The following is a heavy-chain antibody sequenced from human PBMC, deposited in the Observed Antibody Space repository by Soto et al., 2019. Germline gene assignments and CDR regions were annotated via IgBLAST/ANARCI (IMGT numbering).Heavy chain of an antibody. Sequence: PGGSLRLSCAPSGFTFSSYAMSWVRQAPEKGLEWVSAISGSGGSTYYADSVKGRFTISRDNSKNTLYLQMNSLRAEDTAVYYCAKEYYYDSSGYFDPWGQGTLVTVSS. D-gene: IGHD3-22*01. V-gene: IGHV3-23*01. CDR3: AKEYYYDSSGYFDP. CDR2: ISGSGGST. J-gene: IGHJ5*02. CDR1: GFTFSSYA.